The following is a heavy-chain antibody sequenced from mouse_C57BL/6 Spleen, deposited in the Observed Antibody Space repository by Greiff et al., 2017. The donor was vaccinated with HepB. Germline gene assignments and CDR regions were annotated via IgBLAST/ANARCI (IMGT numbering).Heavy chain of an antibody. Sequence: EVKLMESGPGLVKPSQSLSLTCSVTGYSITSGYYWNWIRQFPGNKLEWMGYISYDGSNNYNPSLKNRISITRDTSKNQFFLKLNSVTTEYTATYYCARDWGIYYGNYEEFAYWGQGTLVTVSA. CDR3: ARDWGIYYGNYEEFAY. CDR2: ISYDGSN. J-gene: IGHJ3*01. CDR1: GYSITSGYY. D-gene: IGHD2-1*01. V-gene: IGHV3-6*01.